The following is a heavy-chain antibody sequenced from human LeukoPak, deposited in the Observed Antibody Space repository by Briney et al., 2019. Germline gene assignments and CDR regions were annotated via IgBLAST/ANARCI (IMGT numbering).Heavy chain of an antibody. CDR2: NPDGSST. Sequence: GGSLRLSCAASGFTFSGYWMHWVRQAPGKGLVWVSCNPDGSSTIYADSVKGRFTISRDNAKNTLYLQMNSLRAEDTAVYYCARVWENSHGYGYWGQGTLVTVSS. V-gene: IGHV3-74*01. CDR1: GFTFSGYW. J-gene: IGHJ4*02. D-gene: IGHD5-18*01. CDR3: ARVWENSHGYGY.